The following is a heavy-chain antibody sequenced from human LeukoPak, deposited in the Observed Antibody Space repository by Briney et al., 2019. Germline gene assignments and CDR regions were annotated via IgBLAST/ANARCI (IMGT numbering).Heavy chain of an antibody. CDR2: IYRSGST. J-gene: IGHJ4*02. Sequence: PSETLSLTCAVSGYSTSSGYYWGWIRQPPGKGLEWIGSIYRSGSTYYNPSLKSRVTISVDTSKNQFSLKLSSVTAADTAVYYCAGGGIVVVPAAIDGRDYWGQGTLVTVSS. V-gene: IGHV4-38-2*01. D-gene: IGHD2-2*02. CDR1: GYSTSSGYY. CDR3: AGGGIVVVPAAIDGRDY.